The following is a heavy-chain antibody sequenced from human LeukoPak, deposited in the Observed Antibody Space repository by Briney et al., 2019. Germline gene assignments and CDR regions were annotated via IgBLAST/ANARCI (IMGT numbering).Heavy chain of an antibody. Sequence: GALRLSCAASGLTFSSFGMTWVRQAPGKGLEWVSYISSSGSTIYYVDSVKGRFTISRDNAKNSLYLQMNSLRAEDTAVYYCARDQNGGDCYGCGWYYYYYYMDVWGKGTTVTISS. J-gene: IGHJ6*03. CDR1: GLTFSSFG. CDR2: ISSSGSTI. V-gene: IGHV3-48*04. CDR3: ARDQNGGDCYGCGWYYYYYYMDV. D-gene: IGHD2-21*02.